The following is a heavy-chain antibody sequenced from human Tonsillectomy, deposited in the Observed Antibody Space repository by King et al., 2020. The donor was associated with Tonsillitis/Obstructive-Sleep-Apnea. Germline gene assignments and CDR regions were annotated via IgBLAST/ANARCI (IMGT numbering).Heavy chain of an antibody. CDR2: INHSGST. D-gene: IGHD2-2*01. CDR1: GGSFSGYY. V-gene: IGHV4-34*01. J-gene: IGHJ4*02. Sequence: VQLQQWGAGLLKPSETLSLTCAVYGGSFSGYYWSWIRQPPGKGLEWIGEINHSGSTNYNPSLKSRVTISVDTSKNQFSLKLSSVTAADTVVYYCARVSPEVPAAMTPQNYFDYWGQGTLVTVSS. CDR3: ARVSPEVPAAMTPQNYFDY.